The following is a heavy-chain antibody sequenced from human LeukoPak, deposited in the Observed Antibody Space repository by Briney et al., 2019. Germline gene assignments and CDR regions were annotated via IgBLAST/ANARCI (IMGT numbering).Heavy chain of an antibody. Sequence: SGGSLRLSCAASGFTVSSNYMSWVRQAPGKGLEWVSVIYSGGSTYYADSVKGRFTISRDNSKNTLYLQMNSPRAEDTAVYYCAREFVGGYYLDYWGQGTLVTVSS. CDR3: AREFVGGYYLDY. J-gene: IGHJ4*02. V-gene: IGHV3-66*02. D-gene: IGHD3-22*01. CDR2: IYSGGST. CDR1: GFTVSSNY.